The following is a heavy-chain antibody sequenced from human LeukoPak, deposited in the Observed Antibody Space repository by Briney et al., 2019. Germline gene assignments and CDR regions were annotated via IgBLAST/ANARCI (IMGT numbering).Heavy chain of an antibody. CDR2: INPSGGST. Sequence: ASVKVSCKASGYTFTSYYMHWVRQAPGQGLEWMGIINPSGGSTSYAQKFQGRVTMTRDMSTSTVYMELSSLRSEDTAVYYWPKTAYDILTGYYRHFDYWGQGTLVTVSS. D-gene: IGHD3-9*01. V-gene: IGHV1-46*01. CDR1: GYTFTSYY. CDR3: PKTAYDILTGYYRHFDY. J-gene: IGHJ4*02.